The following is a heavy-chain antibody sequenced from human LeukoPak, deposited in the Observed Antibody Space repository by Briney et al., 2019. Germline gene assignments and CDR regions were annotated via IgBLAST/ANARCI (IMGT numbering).Heavy chain of an antibody. CDR2: ISYDGSNK. V-gene: IGHV3-30*03. CDR1: GFTFGSPW. D-gene: IGHD3-3*01. CDR3: AREPSGYYSRLYYYYGMDV. Sequence: PGGSLRLSCAASGFTFGSPWMHWFRQAPGKGLEWVAVISYDGSNKYYADSVKGRFTISRDNSKNTLYLQMNSLRAEDTAVYYCAREPSGYYSRLYYYYGMDVWGQGTTVTVSS. J-gene: IGHJ6*02.